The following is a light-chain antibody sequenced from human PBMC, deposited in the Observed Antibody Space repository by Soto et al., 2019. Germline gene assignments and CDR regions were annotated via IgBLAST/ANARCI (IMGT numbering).Light chain of an antibody. V-gene: IGKV3-20*01. CDR1: QSVSSSY. J-gene: IGKJ5*01. Sequence: EIMLTQSPGTLALSPGERPSLSCRASQSVSSSYLACCQQKPGQAPRLLIYGASSRATGIQDRFSGSGSGTDFTLTISRLEPEDFAVYYCQQYNNWPFTFGQGTRLEIK. CDR2: GAS. CDR3: QQYNNWPFT.